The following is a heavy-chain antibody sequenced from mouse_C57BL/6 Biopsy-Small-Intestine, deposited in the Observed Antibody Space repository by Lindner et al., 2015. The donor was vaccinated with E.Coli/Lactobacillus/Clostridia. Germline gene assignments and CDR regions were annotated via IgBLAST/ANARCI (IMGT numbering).Heavy chain of an antibody. V-gene: IGHV1-20*01. J-gene: IGHJ4*01. CDR1: GYSFTSYA. D-gene: IGHD2-4*01. CDR2: ISGYNGNT. Sequence: SVKVSCKASGYSFTSYAINWVRQAPGQGPEWMGWISGYNGNTRYAQKFQGRVTVTADTSTSTAYMELRSLRSDDTAVYYCGRGNSMIRGAESDYWSQGTLVTVSS. CDR3: GRGNSMIRGAESDY.